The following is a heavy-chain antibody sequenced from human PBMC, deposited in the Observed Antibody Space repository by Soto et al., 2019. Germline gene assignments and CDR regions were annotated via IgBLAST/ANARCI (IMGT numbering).Heavy chain of an antibody. J-gene: IGHJ4*02. D-gene: IGHD3-16*01. CDR3: AKDRGGRGNEIDH. CDR1: GFTFSNYA. Sequence: EVQLLESGGGLVQPGGSLRLSCAASGFTFSNYAMTWVRQAPGKGLEWVSTISGSAGSTYYADSVKGRFTISRDNSQNTLFLRMNSLRVDDTATYYCAKDRGGRGNEIDHWGQGTLITVSS. V-gene: IGHV3-23*01. CDR2: ISGSAGST.